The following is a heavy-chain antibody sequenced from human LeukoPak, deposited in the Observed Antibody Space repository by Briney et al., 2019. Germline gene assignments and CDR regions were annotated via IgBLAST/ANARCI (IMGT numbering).Heavy chain of an antibody. Sequence: SETLSLTCTVSGGSISSGDYYWRWLRQPPGKGLEWIGYIYYSGSTYYNPSLKSRVTISVDTSKNQFSLKLSSVTAADTAVYYCARGAYCGGDCYLPWGQGTLVTVSS. V-gene: IGHV4-30-4*08. J-gene: IGHJ5*02. CDR2: IYYSGST. CDR1: GGSISSGDYY. CDR3: ARGAYCGGDCYLP. D-gene: IGHD2-21*01.